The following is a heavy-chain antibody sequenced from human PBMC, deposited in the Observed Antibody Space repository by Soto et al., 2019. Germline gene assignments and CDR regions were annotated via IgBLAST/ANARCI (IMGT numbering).Heavy chain of an antibody. D-gene: IGHD6-19*01. CDR1: GFTFSNYG. CDR2: ISSGSSYI. CDR3: ARDPGSGWEYLQH. Sequence: EVQLVESGGGLVKPGGSLRISCAASGFTFSNYGMNWVRQAPGKGLEWVSSISSGSSYIFYADSVKGRFTISRDNAANSLYLQMNRLTAEDSAVYYCARDPGSGWEYLQHWGQGTLVTVS. V-gene: IGHV3-21*02. J-gene: IGHJ1*01.